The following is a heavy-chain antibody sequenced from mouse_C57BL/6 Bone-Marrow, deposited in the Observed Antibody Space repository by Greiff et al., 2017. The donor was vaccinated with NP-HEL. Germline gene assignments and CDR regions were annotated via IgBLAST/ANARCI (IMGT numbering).Heavy chain of an antibody. D-gene: IGHD1-1*01. V-gene: IGHV1-55*01. CDR2: IYPGSGST. CDR3: AREGITTVVADY. CDR1: GYTFTSYW. J-gene: IGHJ2*01. Sequence: QVQLQQPGAELVKPGASVKMSCKASGYTFTSYWITWVKQRPGQGLEWIGDIYPGSGSTNYNEKFKRKATLTVDTSSSTAYMQLSSLTSEDSAVYYCAREGITTVVADYWGQGTTLTVSS.